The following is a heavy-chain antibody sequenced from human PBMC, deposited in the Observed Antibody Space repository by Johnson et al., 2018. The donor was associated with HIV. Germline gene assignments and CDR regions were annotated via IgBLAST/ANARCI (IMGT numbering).Heavy chain of an antibody. CDR3: AKDQSPLMTWWDAFDI. Sequence: QVQLVESGGGLVKPGGSLRLSCAASGFTFSDYYMSLIRQAPGKGLEWVSTISMNGDTYLADSVKGRFTISRDDSKNTLYLQMNSLRAEDTAVYYCAKDQSPLMTWWDAFDIWGQGTMVTVSS. V-gene: IGHV3-11*04. CDR1: GFTFSDYY. D-gene: IGHD2-8*02. CDR2: ISMNGDT. J-gene: IGHJ3*02.